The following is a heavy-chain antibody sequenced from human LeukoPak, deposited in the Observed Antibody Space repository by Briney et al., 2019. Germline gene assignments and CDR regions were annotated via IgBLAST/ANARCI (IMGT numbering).Heavy chain of an antibody. CDR3: TRDQTPYY. J-gene: IGHJ4*02. CDR1: GFTFGDYA. Sequence: PGGSLRLSCTASGFTFGDYAMTWVRQAPGKGLEWVGFIRSKIYGGTPEYAASVKGRFTISRDDSKGIAYLQMNSLKTEVTAVYYCTRDQTPYYWGQGTLVTVSS. V-gene: IGHV3-49*04. CDR2: IRSKIYGGTP.